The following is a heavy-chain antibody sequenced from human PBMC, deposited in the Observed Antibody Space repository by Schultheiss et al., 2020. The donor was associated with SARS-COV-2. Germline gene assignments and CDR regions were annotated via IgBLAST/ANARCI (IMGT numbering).Heavy chain of an antibody. V-gene: IGHV4-30-2*01. CDR1: GGSISSGGYS. CDR2: IYHSGST. Sequence: SETLSLTCVVSGGSISSGGYSWSWIRRAPGKGLEWIGTIYHSGSTYYNSSLKSRVTMSVDRSRTQFSLKLSSVTAADTAMYYCAREGIAAAYGMDVWGQGTTVTVSS. CDR3: AREGIAAAYGMDV. D-gene: IGHD6-13*01. J-gene: IGHJ6*02.